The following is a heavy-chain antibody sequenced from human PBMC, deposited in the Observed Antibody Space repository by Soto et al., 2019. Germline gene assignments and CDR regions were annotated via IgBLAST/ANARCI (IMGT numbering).Heavy chain of an antibody. CDR1: GGSISSGDYY. V-gene: IGHV4-30-4*01. Sequence: SETLSLTCTVSGGSISSGDYYWSWIRQPPGKGLEWIGYIYYSGSTYYNPSLKSRVTISVDTSKNQFSLRMTSVTAADTAVYYCARQFDSSGYYYLSSFDYWGQGTLVTVS. CDR2: IYYSGST. D-gene: IGHD3-22*01. J-gene: IGHJ4*02. CDR3: ARQFDSSGYYYLSSFDY.